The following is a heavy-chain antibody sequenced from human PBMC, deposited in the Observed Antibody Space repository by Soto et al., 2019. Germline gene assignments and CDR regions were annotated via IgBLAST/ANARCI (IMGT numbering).Heavy chain of an antibody. Sequence: QVQLVQSGAEEKKPGASVKVSCKASGYTFTSYAMHWVRQAPGQRLEWMGWINAGNGNTKYSQKFQGRVTITRDTSASTAYMELSSLRSEDTSVYYCARSPTFGGVDIWGQGTMVTVSS. V-gene: IGHV1-3*05. CDR1: GYTFTSYA. J-gene: IGHJ3*02. CDR3: ARSPTFGGVDI. CDR2: INAGNGNT. D-gene: IGHD3-16*01.